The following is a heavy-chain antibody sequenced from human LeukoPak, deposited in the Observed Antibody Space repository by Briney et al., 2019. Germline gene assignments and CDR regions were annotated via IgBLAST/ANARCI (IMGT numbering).Heavy chain of an antibody. V-gene: IGHV3-23*01. CDR1: GFTFSSYA. D-gene: IGHD3-3*01. Sequence: GGSLRLSCAASGFTFSSYAMSWVRQAPGKGLEWVSAISGSGGSTYYADSVKGRFTISRDNSKNTLYLQMNSLRAEDTAVYYCAKETYYDFWSGYYGFDYWGQGTLVTVSS. CDR3: AKETYYDFWSGYYGFDY. J-gene: IGHJ4*02. CDR2: ISGSGGST.